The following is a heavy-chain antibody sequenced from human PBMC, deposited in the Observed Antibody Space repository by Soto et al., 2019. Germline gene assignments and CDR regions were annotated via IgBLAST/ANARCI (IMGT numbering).Heavy chain of an antibody. CDR3: AKETRSRAVTATRVNGMDV. V-gene: IGHV3-30*18. D-gene: IGHD2-21*02. CDR1: GFSFSDFG. J-gene: IGHJ6*02. CDR2: ISHDGSNQ. Sequence: ESGGGVVQPGRSLRLSCAPSGFSFSDFGMHWVRQAPGKGLEWVAAISHDGSNQYYGDSVKGRFSISRDHSNNRLYLQMNNLKVDDSAIYYCAKETRSRAVTATRVNGMDVWGQGTTVTVSS.